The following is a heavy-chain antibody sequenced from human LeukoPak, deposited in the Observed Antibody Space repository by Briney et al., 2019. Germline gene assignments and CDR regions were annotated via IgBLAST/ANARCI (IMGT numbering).Heavy chain of an antibody. Sequence: ASVKVSFKASGYTFTIYAMHWVRQAPGQRLEWMGWINAGNGNTKYSQKFQGRVAITRDTSASTAYMELSSLRSEDTAVYYCARDTPIAAAEGNAFDIWGQGTMVTVSS. CDR2: INAGNGNT. D-gene: IGHD6-13*01. CDR1: GYTFTIYA. V-gene: IGHV1-3*01. J-gene: IGHJ3*02. CDR3: ARDTPIAAAEGNAFDI.